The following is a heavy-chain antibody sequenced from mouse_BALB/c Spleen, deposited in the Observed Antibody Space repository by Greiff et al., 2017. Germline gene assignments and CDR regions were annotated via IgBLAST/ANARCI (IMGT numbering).Heavy chain of an antibody. D-gene: IGHD2-4*01. V-gene: IGHV2-9*02. CDR3: ARGGLRQVFYAMDY. J-gene: IGHJ4*01. CDR1: GFSLTSYG. Sequence: QVQLQQSGPGLVAPSQSLSITCTVSGFSLTSYGVHWVRQPPGKGLEWLGVIWAGGSTNYNSALMSRLSISKDNSKSQVFLKMNSLQTDDTAMYYCARGGLRQVFYAMDYWGQGTSVTVSS. CDR2: IWAGGST.